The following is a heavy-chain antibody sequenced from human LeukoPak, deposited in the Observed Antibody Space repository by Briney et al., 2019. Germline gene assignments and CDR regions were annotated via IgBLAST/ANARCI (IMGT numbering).Heavy chain of an antibody. Sequence: GESLKISCQASGYRFTDYWIGWVRQMPGKGLEWMGIIFPPDSDTRYSPSFQGQVTISVDKSISTAYLQWNSLKALDTAVYYCARNIVELRGSVWYFDLWGRGTLVTVSS. CDR2: IFPPDSDT. CDR1: GYRFTDYW. V-gene: IGHV5-51*01. D-gene: IGHD1-7*01. CDR3: ARNIVELRGSVWYFDL. J-gene: IGHJ2*01.